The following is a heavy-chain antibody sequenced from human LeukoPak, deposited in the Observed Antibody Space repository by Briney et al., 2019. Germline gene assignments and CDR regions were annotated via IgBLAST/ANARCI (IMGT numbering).Heavy chain of an antibody. CDR2: VNPNSGGT. Sequence: ASMKVSCKASGYTFTGYYILWVRQAPGQGLEWMGWVNPNSGGTYYAQKFQGKVTMTRDTSISTAYIELSRLRSDDTAVYYCARGRRILVGDANAGDYFDYWGQGTLVTVSS. D-gene: IGHD1-26*01. J-gene: IGHJ4*02. V-gene: IGHV1-2*02. CDR1: GYTFTGYY. CDR3: ARGRRILVGDANAGDYFDY.